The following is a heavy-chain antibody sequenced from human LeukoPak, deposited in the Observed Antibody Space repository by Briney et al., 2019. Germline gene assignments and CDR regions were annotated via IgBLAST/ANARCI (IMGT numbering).Heavy chain of an antibody. D-gene: IGHD3-16*01. CDR3: ERIKDAFDI. CDR2: INHSGST. V-gene: IGHV4-34*01. CDR1: GGSFSGYY. Sequence: PSETLSLTCAVYGGSFSGYYWSWIRQPPVKGLEWIGEINHSGSTNYNPSLKSRVTISVDTSKNQFSLKLSSVTAADTAVYYCERIKDAFDIWGQGTMVTVSS. J-gene: IGHJ3*02.